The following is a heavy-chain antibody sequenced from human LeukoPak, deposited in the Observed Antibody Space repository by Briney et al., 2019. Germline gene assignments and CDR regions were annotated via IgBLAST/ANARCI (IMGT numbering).Heavy chain of an antibody. V-gene: IGHV1-3*01. CDR2: INAGNGNT. CDR3: ARVRVSYYDSSGYPDY. CDR1: GYTFTSYA. J-gene: IGHJ4*02. Sequence: GASVKVSCKASGYTFTSYAMHWVRQAPGQRLEWMGWINAGNGNTKYSQKFQGRVTITRDTSASTAYMELSSLRSEDTAVYYCARVRVSYYDSSGYPDYWGQGTLVTVSS. D-gene: IGHD3-22*01.